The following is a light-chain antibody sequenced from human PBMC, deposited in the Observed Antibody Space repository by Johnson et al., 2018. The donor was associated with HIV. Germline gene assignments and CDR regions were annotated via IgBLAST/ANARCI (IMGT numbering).Light chain of an antibody. CDR1: SSNIGNNY. CDR3: GTWDSSLREV. CDR2: ENN. J-gene: IGLJ1*01. V-gene: IGLV1-51*02. Sequence: HSVLTQPPSVSAAPGQKVTISCSGGSSNIGNNYVSWYQQLPGTAPKLLIYENNKRPSGIPDRFSGSKSGTSATLGITGLQTGDEADYYCGTWDSSLREVFGTGTKVTVL.